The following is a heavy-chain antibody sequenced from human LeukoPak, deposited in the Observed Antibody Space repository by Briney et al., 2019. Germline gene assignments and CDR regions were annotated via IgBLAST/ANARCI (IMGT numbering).Heavy chain of an antibody. Sequence: PGGSLRLSCAASGFTFSSYAMHWVRQAPGKGLEWVAVISYDGSNKYYADSVKGRFTISRDNSKNTLYLQMNSRRAEDTAGYFFAEGTNYGCNIDYWGQGTLVT. V-gene: IGHV3-30-3*01. CDR3: AEGTNYGCNIDY. D-gene: IGHD4-23*01. CDR1: GFTFSSYA. CDR2: ISYDGSNK. J-gene: IGHJ4*01.